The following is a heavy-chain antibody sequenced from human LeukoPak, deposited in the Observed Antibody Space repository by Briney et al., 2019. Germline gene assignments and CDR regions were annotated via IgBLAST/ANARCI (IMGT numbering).Heavy chain of an antibody. CDR1: GFTFSSYA. Sequence: PGGSLRLSCVASGFTFSSYAMHWVRQAPGKGLEWVSVIYSGGSTYYADSVKGRFTISRDNSKNTLYLQMNSLRAEDTAVYYCARGKSSIDYWGQGTLVTVSS. J-gene: IGHJ4*02. CDR3: ARGKSSIDY. V-gene: IGHV3-53*01. CDR2: IYSGGST.